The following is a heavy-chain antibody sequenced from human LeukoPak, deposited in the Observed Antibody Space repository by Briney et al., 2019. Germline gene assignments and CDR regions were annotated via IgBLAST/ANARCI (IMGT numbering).Heavy chain of an antibody. CDR3: ARGPYYSGSGSYYWTRVGFDY. CDR1: GYTFTTSG. J-gene: IGHJ4*02. CDR2: ISAYNGNA. D-gene: IGHD3-10*01. Sequence: GASVKVSCKTSGYTFTTSGVSSVRRAPGQGLEGMGWISAYNGNADYAQKLQGRLTMITDTSTSTAYMELRSLRSEDTGVYYCARGPYYSGSGSYYWTRVGFDYWGQGTLVTVSS. V-gene: IGHV1-18*01.